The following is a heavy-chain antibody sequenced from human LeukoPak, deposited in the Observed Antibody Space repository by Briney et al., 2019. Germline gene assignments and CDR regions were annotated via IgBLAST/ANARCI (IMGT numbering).Heavy chain of an antibody. V-gene: IGHV4-4*07. Sequence: SETLSLTCTVSGGSIKSYYWSWIRQPAGKGLEWIGRIYSSGSTNYNPSLKSRVSMSVDTSKNQFSLKLTSVTAADTAVYYCASGGKATVVTMWGQGILVTVSS. J-gene: IGHJ4*02. CDR1: GGSIKSYY. D-gene: IGHD4-23*01. CDR3: ASGGKATVVTM. CDR2: IYSSGST.